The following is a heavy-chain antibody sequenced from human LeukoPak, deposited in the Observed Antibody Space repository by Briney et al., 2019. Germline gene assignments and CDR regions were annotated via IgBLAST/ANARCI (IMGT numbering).Heavy chain of an antibody. J-gene: IGHJ4*02. CDR2: ITRTGDRI. CDR3: ARDTKDY. CDR1: GLTVSSNC. Sequence: PGGSLRLSCAASGLTVSSNCMSWVRQAPGKGLEWIAYITRTGDRIQYADSVKGRFTISRDNAKNSLFLQMNSLRAKDTAVYYCARDTKDYWGQGTLVTVSS. D-gene: IGHD2-2*01. V-gene: IGHV3-48*01.